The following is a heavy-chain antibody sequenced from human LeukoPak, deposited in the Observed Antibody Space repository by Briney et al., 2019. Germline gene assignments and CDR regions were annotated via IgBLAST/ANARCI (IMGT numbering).Heavy chain of an antibody. CDR3: GRLPDSRTEAVDI. CDR2: IYYSGST. J-gene: IGHJ3*02. V-gene: IGHV4-59*08. Sequence: PSETLSLTCTVSGGSLSSYYWSWIRQPPGKGLEWIGYIYYSGSTYDNPSLKSRVTISVDMSRNQFSLKLSSVTAADTAVYYCGRLPDSRTEAVDIWGQGTVVTVSS. CDR1: GGSLSSYY. D-gene: IGHD3-22*01.